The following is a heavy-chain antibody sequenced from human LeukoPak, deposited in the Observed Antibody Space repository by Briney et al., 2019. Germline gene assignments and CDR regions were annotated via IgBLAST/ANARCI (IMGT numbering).Heavy chain of an antibody. V-gene: IGHV3-48*03. CDR1: GFTFSNYE. J-gene: IGHJ4*02. CDR3: ARARIAAPLLDY. D-gene: IGHD6-13*01. Sequence: PGGSLRLSCAASGFTFSNYEMNWVRQTPGKGLEWVSYISDHGKSRNYVDSVKGRFTISRDNAKNSLYLQINSLRVEDTAVYFCARARIAAPLLDYWGQGTLVTVSS. CDR2: ISDHGKSR.